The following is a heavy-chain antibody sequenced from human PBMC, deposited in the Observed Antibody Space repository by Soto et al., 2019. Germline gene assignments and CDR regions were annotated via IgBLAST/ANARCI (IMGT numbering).Heavy chain of an antibody. CDR1: GFTFSSYA. Sequence: GSLRLSCAASGFTFSSYAMSWVRQAPGKGLEWVSAISGSGGSTYYADSVKGRFTISRDNSKNTLYLQMNSLRAEDTAVYYCAKALRYSSSPPSFDYWGQGTLVTVSS. J-gene: IGHJ4*02. CDR3: AKALRYSSSPPSFDY. CDR2: ISGSGGST. D-gene: IGHD6-6*01. V-gene: IGHV3-23*01.